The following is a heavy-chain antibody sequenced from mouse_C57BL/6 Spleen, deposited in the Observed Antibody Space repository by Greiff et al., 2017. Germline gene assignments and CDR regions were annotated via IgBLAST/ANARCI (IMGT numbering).Heavy chain of an antibody. CDR2: IDPEDGDT. CDR3: TTGYYGSSSAWFAY. J-gene: IGHJ3*01. CDR1: GFNINDYY. Sequence: VQLKESGAELVRPGASVKLSCTASGFNINDYYMHWVKQRPEQGLEWIGRIDPEDGDTEYAPKFQGKATMTADTSSNTAYLQLSSLTSEDTAVYYCTTGYYGSSSAWFAYWGQGTLVTVSA. V-gene: IGHV14-1*01. D-gene: IGHD1-1*01.